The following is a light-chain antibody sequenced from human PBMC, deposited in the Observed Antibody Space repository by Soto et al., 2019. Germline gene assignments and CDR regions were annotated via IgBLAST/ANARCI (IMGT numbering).Light chain of an antibody. Sequence: EIVMTQSPATLSVSPGGTATLSCRASQGLGSRLAWYQQKPGQAPRLLIYDASTRATGVPDRFSGSESETEFTLTISSLQSEDFAVYYCQLYHGWVKAFGQGTKLEIK. CDR1: QGLGSR. CDR2: DAS. J-gene: IGKJ2*01. V-gene: IGKV3-15*01. CDR3: QLYHGWVKA.